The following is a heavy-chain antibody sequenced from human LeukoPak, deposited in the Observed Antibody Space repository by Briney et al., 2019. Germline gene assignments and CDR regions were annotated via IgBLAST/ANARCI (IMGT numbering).Heavy chain of an antibody. CDR3: ARERRITMVRGVPAHFDY. Sequence: ASVKVSCKASGYTFTGYYMHWVRQAPGQGLEWMGRINPNSGGTNYAQKFQGRVTMTRDTSISTAYMGLSRLRSDDTAVYYCARERRITMVRGVPAHFDYWGQGTLVTVSS. V-gene: IGHV1-2*06. CDR1: GYTFTGYY. J-gene: IGHJ4*02. CDR2: INPNSGGT. D-gene: IGHD3-10*01.